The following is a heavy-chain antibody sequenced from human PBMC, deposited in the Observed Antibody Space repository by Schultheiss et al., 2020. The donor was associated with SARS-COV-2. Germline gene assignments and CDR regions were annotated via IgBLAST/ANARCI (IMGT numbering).Heavy chain of an antibody. CDR3: ARGDSERSPLRFDY. J-gene: IGHJ4*02. D-gene: IGHD4-17*01. V-gene: IGHV1-69*13. Sequence: SMKVSCKASGGTFSSYAISWVRQAPGQGLVWMGGIIPIFGTANYAQKFQGRVTITADESTNSAYMHLTGLTSDDTAVYYCARGDSERSPLRFDYRGQGTLVTVSS. CDR1: GGTFSSYA. CDR2: IIPIFGTA.